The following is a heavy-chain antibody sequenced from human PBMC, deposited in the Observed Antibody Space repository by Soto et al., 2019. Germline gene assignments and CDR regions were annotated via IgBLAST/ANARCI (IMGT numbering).Heavy chain of an antibody. J-gene: IGHJ4*02. CDR1: GFRAANHW. D-gene: IGHD3-3*01. Sequence: PGGSLRLSCAASGFRAANHWMNWVRQTPGKGLVWVSEINSDGSSTSYADSGKGRFTIARDNAKTTLSLQMNSLRAEDTAVYYCARDSSFADDFWSGPNWGQGTLVTVSS. CDR2: INSDGSST. CDR3: ARDSSFADDFWSGPN. V-gene: IGHV3-74*01.